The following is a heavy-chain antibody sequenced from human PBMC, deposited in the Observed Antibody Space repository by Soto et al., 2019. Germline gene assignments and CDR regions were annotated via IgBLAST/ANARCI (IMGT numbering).Heavy chain of an antibody. V-gene: IGHV3-30-3*01. CDR3: AKDMGYYGSGSQIGSPIDY. CDR1: GFTFSSYA. Sequence: GGSLRLSCAASGFTFSSYAMHWVRQAPGKGLEWVAVISYDGSNKYYADSVKGRFTISRDNSKNTLYLQMNSLRAEDTAVYYCAKDMGYYGSGSQIGSPIDYWGQGTLVTVPS. J-gene: IGHJ4*02. CDR2: ISYDGSNK. D-gene: IGHD3-10*01.